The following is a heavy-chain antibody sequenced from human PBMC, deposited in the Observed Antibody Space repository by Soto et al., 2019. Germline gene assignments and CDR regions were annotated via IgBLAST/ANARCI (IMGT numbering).Heavy chain of an antibody. D-gene: IGHD3-10*01. J-gene: IGHJ6*02. CDR3: AKGPHGSGTYTDYHYYGMDV. V-gene: IGHV3-23*01. Sequence: GGSLRLSCGGSGFTFSTYAMTWVRQAPGKGLEWVSTISGSGGSTHYVDSVKGRFTISRDNSKNTLFLQVNFLRADDTAVYYCAKGPHGSGTYTDYHYYGMDVWGQGTTVTVAS. CDR1: GFTFSTYA. CDR2: ISGSGGST.